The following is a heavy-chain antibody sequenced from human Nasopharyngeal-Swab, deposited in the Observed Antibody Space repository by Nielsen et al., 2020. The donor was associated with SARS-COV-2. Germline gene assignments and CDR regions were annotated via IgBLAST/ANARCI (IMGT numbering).Heavy chain of an antibody. Sequence: GESLKISCVASGFSFSSFTIHWVRQPPGKGLEWVSSIGTITGDIHSADPVRGRFTISRDNARQSVYLEMERLRDDDTAVYYCTRDFYTGHYYEAFDIWGQGTMVTVSS. J-gene: IGHJ3*02. CDR1: GFSFSSFT. V-gene: IGHV3-48*02. CDR3: TRDFYTGHYYEAFDI. D-gene: IGHD3-22*01. CDR2: IGTITGDI.